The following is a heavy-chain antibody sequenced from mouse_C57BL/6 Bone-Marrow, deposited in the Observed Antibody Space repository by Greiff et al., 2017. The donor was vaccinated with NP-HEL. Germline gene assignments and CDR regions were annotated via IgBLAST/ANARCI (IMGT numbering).Heavy chain of an antibody. V-gene: IGHV1-15*01. Sequence: VKLLESGAELVRPGASVTLSCKASGYTFTDYEMHWVKQTPVHGLEWIGAIDPETGGTAYNQKFKGKAILTADKSSSTAYMELRSLTSEDSAVYYCTRQNWDGAWFAYWGQGTLVTVSA. CDR3: TRQNWDGAWFAY. D-gene: IGHD4-1*01. J-gene: IGHJ3*01. CDR2: IDPETGGT. CDR1: GYTFTDYE.